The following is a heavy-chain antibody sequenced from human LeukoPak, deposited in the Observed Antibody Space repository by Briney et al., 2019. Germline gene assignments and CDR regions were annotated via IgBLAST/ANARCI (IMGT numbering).Heavy chain of an antibody. J-gene: IGHJ6*03. CDR1: GYTFTSYG. D-gene: IGHD3-10*01. CDR2: ISAYNADT. V-gene: IGHV1-18*01. CDR3: ARRGYYGSGSYYKGPAHYYYYMDV. Sequence: GASVKVSCKTSGYTFTSYGISWVRQAPGQGLEWMGWISAYNADTNFAQKFQGRVTMTRDASTTTAYMELSSLRSEDTAVYYCARRGYYGSGSYYKGPAHYYYYMDVWGKGTTVTVSS.